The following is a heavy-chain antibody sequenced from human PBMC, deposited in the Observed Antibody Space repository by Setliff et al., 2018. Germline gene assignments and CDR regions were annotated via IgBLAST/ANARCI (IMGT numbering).Heavy chain of an antibody. D-gene: IGHD2-15*01. CDR2: INVSGGST. J-gene: IGHJ4*02. V-gene: IGHV1-46*01. Sequence: ASVKVSCKASGYTFTRYYMYWVRQAPGQGLEWMGIINVSGGSTTYAQKFQGRVTMTRDTSTSTIYMELASLISEDTAVYYCARMSTGGPYYDHWGQGTLVTVSS. CDR1: GYTFTRYY. CDR3: ARMSTGGPYYDH.